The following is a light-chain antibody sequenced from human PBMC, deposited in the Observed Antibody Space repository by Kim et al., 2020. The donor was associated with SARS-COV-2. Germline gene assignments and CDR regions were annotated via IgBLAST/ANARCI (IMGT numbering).Light chain of an antibody. CDR3: SSYGGRNNLL. CDR2: EVT. Sequence: GRSVTISCTGTSSDVGTSNYVSWYQQHPGKAPKLMIFEVTKRPSGVPDRFSGSRSGNTASLTVSGLQPDDEADYYCSSYGGRNNLLFGGGTQLTVL. J-gene: IGLJ2*01. V-gene: IGLV2-8*01. CDR1: SSDVGTSNY.